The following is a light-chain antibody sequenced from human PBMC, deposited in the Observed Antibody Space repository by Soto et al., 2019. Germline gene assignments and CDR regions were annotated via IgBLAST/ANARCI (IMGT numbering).Light chain of an antibody. CDR1: SSDVGAYNF. V-gene: IGLV2-14*01. J-gene: IGLJ1*01. CDR3: SSYTSSSTPV. Sequence: QSALTQPASVSGSPGQSISISCTGTSSDVGAYNFVSWYQQHPGKAPKLMIYEVSNRPSGVSNRFSGSKSGNTASLTISGLQAEDEADYYCSSYTSSSTPVFGSGTKLTVL. CDR2: EVS.